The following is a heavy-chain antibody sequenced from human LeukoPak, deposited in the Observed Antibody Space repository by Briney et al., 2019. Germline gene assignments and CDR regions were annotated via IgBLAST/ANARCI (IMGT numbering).Heavy chain of an antibody. Sequence: GGSLRLSCAASGFTFSSYWMSWVRQAPGKGLEWVANIKQDGSEKYYVDSVKGRFTISRDNAKNSLYLQMNSLRAEDTAVYCCAREVDTAMVDYWGQGTLVTVSS. CDR2: IKQDGSEK. D-gene: IGHD5-18*01. V-gene: IGHV3-7*01. CDR1: GFTFSSYW. CDR3: AREVDTAMVDY. J-gene: IGHJ4*02.